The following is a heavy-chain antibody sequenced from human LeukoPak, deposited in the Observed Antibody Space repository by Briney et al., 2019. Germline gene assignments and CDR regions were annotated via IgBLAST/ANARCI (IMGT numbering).Heavy chain of an antibody. CDR3: AQHDSGAWLNY. Sequence: PGGALRLSCASSGFSFSNYAMSWVRQAPARGRDWVSGISGTGGPTYYADSVKGRFTISRDDSKNTLYLQMNSLRAEDTAVYFCAQHDSGAWLNYWGQGALVTVSS. CDR1: GFSFSNYA. D-gene: IGHD6-19*01. V-gene: IGHV3-23*01. J-gene: IGHJ4*02. CDR2: ISGTGGPT.